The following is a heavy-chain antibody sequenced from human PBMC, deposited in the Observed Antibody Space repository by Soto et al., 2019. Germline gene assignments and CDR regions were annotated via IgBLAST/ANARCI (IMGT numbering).Heavy chain of an antibody. D-gene: IGHD2-2*01. CDR3: ARLPDY. CDR1: GGSISSGGYS. J-gene: IGHJ4*02. Sequence: SETLSLTCAVSGGSISSGGYSWSWIRQPPGKGLEWIGYMYHSGSTYYNPSLKSRVTISIDRSKNQFSLKLSSVTAADTAVYYCARLPDYWRQGILVTVS. CDR2: MYHSGST. V-gene: IGHV4-30-2*01.